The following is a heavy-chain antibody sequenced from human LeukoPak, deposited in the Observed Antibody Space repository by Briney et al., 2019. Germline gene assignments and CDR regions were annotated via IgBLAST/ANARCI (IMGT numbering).Heavy chain of an antibody. D-gene: IGHD1-1*01. Sequence: GGSLRLSCVASGLTSSNYWMSWVRQTPGKGLEWVALISSDGSKNIYADSVKGRFTISRDNSKNTVYLQMNSLRAEDTAVYYCVKGLVQTTMSYSVDYWGQGALVTVSS. CDR1: GLTSSNYW. CDR2: ISSDGSKN. CDR3: VKGLVQTTMSYSVDY. J-gene: IGHJ4*02. V-gene: IGHV3-30*18.